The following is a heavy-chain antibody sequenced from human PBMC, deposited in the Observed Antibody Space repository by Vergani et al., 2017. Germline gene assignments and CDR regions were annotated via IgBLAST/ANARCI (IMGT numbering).Heavy chain of an antibody. CDR1: GGSFTSYH. Sequence: QVQLQQWGGGLLKPSETLSLTCVVNGGSFTSYHWTWIRQSPGEGLAWVGDIDNTGRPDYNPSLKSRLTMSVDKSRNQFSLTLNSVTATDTAIYVCARVNTETNGHLYYYYYMDVWGQGTAVTVS. V-gene: IGHV4-34*01. J-gene: IGHJ6*03. D-gene: IGHD4-11*01. CDR3: ARVNTETNGHLYYYYYMDV. CDR2: IDNTGRP.